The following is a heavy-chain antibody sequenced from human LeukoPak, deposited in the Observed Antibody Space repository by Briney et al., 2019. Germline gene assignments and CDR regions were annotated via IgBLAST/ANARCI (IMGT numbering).Heavy chain of an antibody. V-gene: IGHV3-53*01. D-gene: IGHD3-22*01. CDR1: GFTFSSYW. CDR2: SHGGGST. Sequence: GGSLRLSYAASGFTFSSYWMSWVRQAPGKGLEWVSVSHGGGSTYYAGSVKGRFTISRDNSKNTLYLQMNSLRAEDTAVYYCARGTLLYYYDSSGYPTGPLNYWGQGTLVTVSS. J-gene: IGHJ4*02. CDR3: ARGTLLYYYDSSGYPTGPLNY.